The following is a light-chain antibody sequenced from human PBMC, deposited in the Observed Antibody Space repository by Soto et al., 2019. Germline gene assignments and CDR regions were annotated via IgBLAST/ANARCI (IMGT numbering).Light chain of an antibody. Sequence: DIQMTQSPSSLSASVGDRVTITCRASQRILDYVAWFQQKPGKAPRLLIFAASTLHSGVPSRFSGSGAGTDFTLTISSLQPEDAATYYCQKYNTAPQTFGQGTTVEIK. CDR1: QRILDY. CDR2: AAS. J-gene: IGKJ1*01. CDR3: QKYNTAPQT. V-gene: IGKV1-27*01.